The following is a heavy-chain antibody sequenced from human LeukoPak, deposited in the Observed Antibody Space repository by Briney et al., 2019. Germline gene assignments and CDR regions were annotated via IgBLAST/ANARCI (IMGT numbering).Heavy chain of an antibody. CDR2: ISTGGST. D-gene: IGHD3-22*01. CDR1: GASISSSY. J-gene: IGHJ1*01. V-gene: IGHV4-4*07. Sequence: SETLSLTCTVSGASISSSYCTWIRQPAGEGLEWIGRISTGGSTTYNPSFKSRVTMSLDTSKNQFSLNLTSVTASDTAVYYCARDQTYYVSSGYYYVTYFQHWGQGILVTVSS. CDR3: ARDQTYYVSSGYYYVTYFQH.